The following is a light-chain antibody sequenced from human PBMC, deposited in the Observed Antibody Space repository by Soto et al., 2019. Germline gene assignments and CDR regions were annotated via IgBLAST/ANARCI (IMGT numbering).Light chain of an antibody. V-gene: IGKV1-39*01. CDR1: QSISSY. CDR3: QQSYSTPPG. Sequence: DIQMTQSPYSLSASVGDRVNITCRASQSISSYLNWYQQKPGKAPKLLIYAASSLQSGVPSRFSGSGSGTDFTLTISSLQPEDFATYYCQQSYSTPPGFGGGTKVEIK. J-gene: IGKJ4*02. CDR2: AAS.